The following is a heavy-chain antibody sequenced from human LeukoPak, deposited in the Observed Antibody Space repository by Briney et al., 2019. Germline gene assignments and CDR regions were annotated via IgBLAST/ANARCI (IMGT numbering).Heavy chain of an antibody. V-gene: IGHV4-4*09. D-gene: IGHD2-2*01. CDR2: IYTSGST. Sequence: PETLSLTCTVSGSISGYYWSWIRQPPGKGLEWIGYIYTSGSTNYNPSLESRVTISVDTSKNQFSLDLSSVTAADTAVYYCARQKCTSASCLTKNAFDIWGQGTMVTVSS. CDR3: ARQKCTSASCLTKNAFDI. CDR1: GSISGYY. J-gene: IGHJ3*02.